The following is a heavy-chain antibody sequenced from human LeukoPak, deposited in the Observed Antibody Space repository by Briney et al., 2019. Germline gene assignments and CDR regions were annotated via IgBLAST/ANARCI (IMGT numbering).Heavy chain of an antibody. V-gene: IGHV4-39*07. CDR1: GGSISSSSYY. CDR2: IYYSGST. J-gene: IGHJ4*02. CDR3: ARVEPYDSSGYGDY. D-gene: IGHD3-22*01. Sequence: SETLSLTCTVSGGSISSSSYYWGWIRQPPGKGLEWIGSIYYSGSTYYNPSLKSRVTISVDTSKNQFSLKLSSVTAADTAVYYCARVEPYDSSGYGDYWGQGTLVTVSS.